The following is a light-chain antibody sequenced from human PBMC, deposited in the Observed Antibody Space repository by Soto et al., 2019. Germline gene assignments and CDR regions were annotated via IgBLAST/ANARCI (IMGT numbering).Light chain of an antibody. J-gene: IGKJ4*01. CDR1: RSISSW. CDR3: QQYNSYPLT. V-gene: IGKV1-5*01. CDR2: DAS. Sequence: DIQMTQSPSTLSASVGDRVTMACRASRSISSWLAWYQQKPGKAPKLLIYDASSLESGVPSRFSGSGSGTEFTLTISSLQPDDFATYYCQQYNSYPLTFGGGTKVDI.